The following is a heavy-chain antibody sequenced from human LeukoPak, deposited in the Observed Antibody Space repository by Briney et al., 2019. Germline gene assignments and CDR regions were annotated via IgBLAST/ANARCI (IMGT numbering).Heavy chain of an antibody. V-gene: IGHV3-23*01. Sequence: GGSLRLSCAASGFTFSSSAMSWVRQAPGKGLEWVSAISNNGGYTYYADSVQGRFTISRDNSKSTLCLQMNSLRAEDTAVYYCAKLLGYCSDGSCYFPYWGQGTLVTVSS. D-gene: IGHD2-15*01. CDR3: AKLLGYCSDGSCYFPY. CDR1: GFTFSSSA. J-gene: IGHJ4*02. CDR2: ISNNGGYT.